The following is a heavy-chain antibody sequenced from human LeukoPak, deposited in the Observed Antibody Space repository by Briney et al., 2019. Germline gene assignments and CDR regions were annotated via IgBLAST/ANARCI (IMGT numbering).Heavy chain of an antibody. V-gene: IGHV4-61*01. D-gene: IGHD3/OR15-3a*01. CDR2: TYKRGNT. CDR3: ARDFWAATGAFDI. Sequence: SETLSLTCTVSGDSLNSATFYWAWVRQSGGRGVELVGYTYKRGNTYYNPSRNSRVTISVDTSKNQFSLKLRSVTAADSAVYYCARDFWAATGAFDIWGQGASVTVSS. J-gene: IGHJ3*02. CDR1: GDSLNSATFY.